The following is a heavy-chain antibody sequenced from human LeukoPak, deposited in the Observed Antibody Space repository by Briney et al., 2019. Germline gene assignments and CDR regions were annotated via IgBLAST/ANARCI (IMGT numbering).Heavy chain of an antibody. CDR2: VYYSGST. D-gene: IGHD7-27*01. CDR1: GGSISSNSYY. Sequence: SETLSLTCTVSGGSISSNSYYWGWIRQPPGKGLEWIGYVYYSGSTEYNPSLRSRVTISLEMSKHQFSLKLTSVTAADTAVYYCASNTGTVFDYWGQGALVTVSS. J-gene: IGHJ4*02. V-gene: IGHV4-61*05. CDR3: ASNTGTVFDY.